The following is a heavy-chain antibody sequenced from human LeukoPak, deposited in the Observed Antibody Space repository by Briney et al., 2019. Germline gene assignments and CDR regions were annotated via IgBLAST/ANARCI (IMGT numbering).Heavy chain of an antibody. CDR3: ARARTGSYYSTFEH. D-gene: IGHD3-10*01. J-gene: IGHJ1*01. CDR2: ISYGETNY. Sequence: PGGSLRLSCTASGFTFSAYATHWVRQAPGKGLEWVAVISYGETNYYYAESVKGRFSISRDDSKNTLVLQMNSLTTEDTGVYYCARARTGSYYSTFEHWGPGTLVSVSS. CDR1: GFTFSAYA. V-gene: IGHV3-30*04.